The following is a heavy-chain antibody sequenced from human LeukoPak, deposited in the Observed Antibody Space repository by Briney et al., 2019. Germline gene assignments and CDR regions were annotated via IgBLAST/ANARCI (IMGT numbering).Heavy chain of an antibody. Sequence: GGSLRLSCVVSGSTFISYAMSWARQAPGKGLEGVSATSGSGGSTYYADSVKGQFTIPRDNSKNTLDLQMNSLGAEDTAVYYCARDSAVGGYWGQGTLVTVSS. CDR3: ARDSAVGGY. CDR1: GSTFISYA. V-gene: IGHV3-23*01. CDR2: TSGSGGST. J-gene: IGHJ4*02.